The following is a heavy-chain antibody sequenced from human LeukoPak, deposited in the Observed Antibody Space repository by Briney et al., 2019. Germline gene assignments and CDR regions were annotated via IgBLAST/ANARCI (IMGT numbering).Heavy chain of an antibody. Sequence: ASVKVSCKASGYTFTSYQMHWVRQAPGQGLEWMGIMNPSGGSTSYAQKFQGRVTMTRDMSSSTVYMELSSLRSEDTAVYYCARGGIWFTLTFDYWGQGTLVTVSS. V-gene: IGHV1-46*01. CDR2: MNPSGGST. D-gene: IGHD3-10*01. J-gene: IGHJ4*02. CDR3: ARGGIWFTLTFDY. CDR1: GYTFTSYQ.